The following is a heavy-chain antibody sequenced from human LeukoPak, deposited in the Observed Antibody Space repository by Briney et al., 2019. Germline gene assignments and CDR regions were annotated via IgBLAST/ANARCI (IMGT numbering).Heavy chain of an antibody. V-gene: IGHV4-34*01. D-gene: IGHD6-13*01. CDR1: GGSFSGYY. Sequence: EPSETLSLTCAVYGGSFSGYYWSWIRQPPGKGLEWIGEVNHSGSTNYNPSLKSRVTISVDTSKNQFSLKLSSVTAADTAVYYCASSLRSSWIDYWGQGTLVTVSS. CDR2: VNHSGST. J-gene: IGHJ4*02. CDR3: ASSLRSSWIDY.